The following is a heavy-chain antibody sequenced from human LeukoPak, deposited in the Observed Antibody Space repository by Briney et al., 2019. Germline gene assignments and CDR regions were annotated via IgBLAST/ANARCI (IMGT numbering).Heavy chain of an antibody. V-gene: IGHV3-21*01. J-gene: IGHJ4*02. CDR3: ARGASRADY. CDR1: GFTFRSYN. Sequence: GGSLRLSCAASGFTFRSYNMNWVRQAPGKRPEWVSSISSSSSYIYYADSVKGRFTISRDNAENSLYLQMNSLRAEDTALYYCARGASRADYWGQGTLVTVSS. CDR2: ISSSSSYI.